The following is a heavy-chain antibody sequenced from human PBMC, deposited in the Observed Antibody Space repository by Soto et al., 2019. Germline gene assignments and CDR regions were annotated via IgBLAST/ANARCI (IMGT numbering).Heavy chain of an antibody. D-gene: IGHD2-21*02. CDR3: ARAGWVGGDCYSLDY. V-gene: IGHV2-26*01. J-gene: IGHJ4*02. Sequence: QVTLKESGPVLVKPTETLTLTCTVSGFSLSNARMGVSWIRQPPGKALEWLAHIFSNDEKSYSTSLKSTLTISKDTSKSQVVLTMTNMDPVDTATYYCARAGWVGGDCYSLDYWGQGTLVTVSS. CDR1: GFSLSNARMG. CDR2: IFSNDEK.